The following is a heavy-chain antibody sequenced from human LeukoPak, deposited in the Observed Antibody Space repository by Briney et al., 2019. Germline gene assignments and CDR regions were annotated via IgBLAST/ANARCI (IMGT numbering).Heavy chain of an antibody. V-gene: IGHV1-2*02. CDR3: ATTGTSGPNWFDP. CDR1: GYTFTGYY. Sequence: ASVKVSCKASGYTFTGYYMHWGRQAPGQGLEWMGWINPNSGGTNYAQKFQGRVTMTRDTSISTAYMELSRLRSDDTAVYYCATTGTSGPNWFDPWGQGTLVTVSS. D-gene: IGHD1-1*01. J-gene: IGHJ5*02. CDR2: INPNSGGT.